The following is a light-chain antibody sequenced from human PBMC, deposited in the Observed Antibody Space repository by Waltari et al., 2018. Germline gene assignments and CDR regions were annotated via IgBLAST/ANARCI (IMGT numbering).Light chain of an antibody. CDR3: QSYDSSLSGDVV. CDR1: SSNIGAGYD. V-gene: IGLV1-40*01. Sequence: QSVLTQPPSVSGAPGQRVTISCTGSSSNIGAGYDVHWYQQLPGTAPKLLIYGNSNRPSGVPDLISGSKSGTSASLAITGLQAEDEADYYCQSYDSSLSGDVVFGGGTKLTVL. CDR2: GNS. J-gene: IGLJ2*01.